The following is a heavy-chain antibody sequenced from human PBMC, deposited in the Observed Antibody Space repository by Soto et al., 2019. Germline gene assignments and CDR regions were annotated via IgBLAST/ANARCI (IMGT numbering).Heavy chain of an antibody. Sequence: GASVKVSCKASGYTFTGYYMHWVRQAPGQGLEWMGWINPNSGGTNYAQKFQGRVTMTGDTSISTAYMELSRLRSDDTAVYYCAREPGNERIPRTTVVVPAATWAGYYYYGMDVWGQGTTVTVSS. CDR1: GYTFTGYY. V-gene: IGHV1-2*02. D-gene: IGHD2-2*01. J-gene: IGHJ6*02. CDR3: AREPGNERIPRTTVVVPAATWAGYYYYGMDV. CDR2: INPNSGGT.